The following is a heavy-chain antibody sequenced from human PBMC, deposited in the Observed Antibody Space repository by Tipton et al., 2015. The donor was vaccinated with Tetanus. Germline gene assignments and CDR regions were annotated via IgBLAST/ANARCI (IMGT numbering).Heavy chain of an antibody. CDR3: AKDRYDSSGYYYLWDY. Sequence: GSLRLSCEATGFSFSSYAMSWVRQAPGKGLEWVSDIRGGGGSTYYADSVKGRFTISRDNSKNTLYLQMNSLRAEDTAVYYCAKDRYDSSGYYYLWDYWGQGTLVTVSS. D-gene: IGHD3-22*01. CDR2: IRGGGGST. CDR1: GFSFSSYA. V-gene: IGHV3-23*01. J-gene: IGHJ4*02.